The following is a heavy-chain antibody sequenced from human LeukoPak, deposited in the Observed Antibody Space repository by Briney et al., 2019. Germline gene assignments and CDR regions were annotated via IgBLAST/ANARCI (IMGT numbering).Heavy chain of an antibody. Sequence: GGSLRLSCAASGFTFSSYSMNWVRQAPGMGLEWVSSISSSSSYIYYADSVKGRFTISGDNAKNSLYLQMNSLRAEDTAVYYCARDGIAAVRDAFDIWGQGTMVTVSS. CDR2: ISSSSSYI. V-gene: IGHV3-21*01. CDR3: ARDGIAAVRDAFDI. D-gene: IGHD6-25*01. J-gene: IGHJ3*02. CDR1: GFTFSSYS.